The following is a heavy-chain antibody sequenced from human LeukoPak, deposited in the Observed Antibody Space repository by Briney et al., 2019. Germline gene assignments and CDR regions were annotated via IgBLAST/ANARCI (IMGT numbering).Heavy chain of an antibody. D-gene: IGHD2/OR15-2a*01. CDR2: IYYSGST. CDR1: GGSISSGGYY. CDR3: ARVSGRGYLSYYFDY. J-gene: IGHJ4*02. V-gene: IGHV4-31*03. Sequence: SETLSLACTVSGGSISSGGYYWSWIRQLPGKGLDRIGYIYYSGSTYYNPSLKSRVTISVDTSKKQFSLKLSSVTAADTAVYYCARVSGRGYLSYYFDYWGQGTLVTVSS.